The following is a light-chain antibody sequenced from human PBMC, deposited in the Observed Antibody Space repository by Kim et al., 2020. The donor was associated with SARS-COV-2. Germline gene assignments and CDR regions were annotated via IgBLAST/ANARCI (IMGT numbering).Light chain of an antibody. V-gene: IGLV2-14*03. CDR2: DVS. CDR3: SSYTSSTRYV. Sequence: QSALTQPASVSGSPGQSIAISCTGTSSDVGGYNYVSWYQHHPGKAPKLMIYDVSKRPSGVSDRFSGSKSGNTASLTISGLQTEDEADYYCSSYTSSTRYVYGSETKVTDL. CDR1: SSDVGGYNY. J-gene: IGLJ1*01.